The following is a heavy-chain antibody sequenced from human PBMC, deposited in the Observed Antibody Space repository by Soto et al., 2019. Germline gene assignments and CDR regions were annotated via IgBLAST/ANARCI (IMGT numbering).Heavy chain of an antibody. CDR1: GFTFRAYT. J-gene: IGHJ4*02. CDR2: IDGRDGT. Sequence: EVQLLESGGGLVQPGGSLRLSCAGSGFTFRAYTMAWVRQAPGKGLEWVSGIDGRDGTYYADSVKGRFNISRDSSLNTLFLQMNSLRTDDTGVYYCAKTGPVTARIRFDYWGQGALVTVSS. CDR3: AKTGPVTARIRFDY. V-gene: IGHV3-23*01. D-gene: IGHD2-21*02.